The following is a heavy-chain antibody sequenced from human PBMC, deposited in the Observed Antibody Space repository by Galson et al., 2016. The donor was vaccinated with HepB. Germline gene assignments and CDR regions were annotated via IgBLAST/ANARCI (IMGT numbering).Heavy chain of an antibody. V-gene: IGHV4-34*01. D-gene: IGHD2-2*01. CDR2: INHSGTI. CDR1: GGSISSGY. CDR3: ARRTVVPTAGNWFDP. J-gene: IGHJ5*02. Sequence: SETLSLTCTVSGGSISSGYWSWIRQPPGKGLEWIGEINHSGTINYNPSLKSRVTISVDTSKNQFSLNLGSVTAADTAVYYCARRTVVPTAGNWFDPWGQGTLVTVSS.